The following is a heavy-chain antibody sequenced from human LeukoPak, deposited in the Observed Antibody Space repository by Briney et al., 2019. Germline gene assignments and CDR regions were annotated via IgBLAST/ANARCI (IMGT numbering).Heavy chain of an antibody. J-gene: IGHJ5*02. CDR3: AKNRGIGSADWFDP. V-gene: IGHV3-23*01. CDR2: LSGSGRTT. CDR1: RFLFSNYA. D-gene: IGHD2-2*01. Sequence: PGGSLRLSCSASRFLFSNYAMSWVRQAPGKGLEWISALSGSGRTTYYADSVKGRFTIARDNSGNTLYLQMNSLTVEDTALYYCAKNRGIGSADWFDPWGQGTLVTVSS.